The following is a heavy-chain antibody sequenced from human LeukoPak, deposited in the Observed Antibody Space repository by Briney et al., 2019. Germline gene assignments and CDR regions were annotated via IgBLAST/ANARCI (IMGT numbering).Heavy chain of an antibody. CDR2: IYSSGST. CDR3: ARGNSGYDYAFDI. CDR1: GGSVSSGISY. D-gene: IGHD5-12*01. Sequence: SETLSLTCSVSGGSVSSGISYWSWIRQPPGEGLEWIGFIYSSGSTTYNPSLKSRVTISLDTSKNQFSLRVSSVTSADTAVYYCARGNSGYDYAFDIWGQGTMVTVSS. V-gene: IGHV4-61*01. J-gene: IGHJ3*02.